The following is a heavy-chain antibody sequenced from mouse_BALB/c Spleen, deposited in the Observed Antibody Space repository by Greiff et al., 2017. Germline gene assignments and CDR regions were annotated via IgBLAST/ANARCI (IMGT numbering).Heavy chain of an antibody. Sequence: VQLQQSGPELVKPGASVKIPCKASGYTFTDYNMDWVKQSHGKSLEWIGDINPNNGGTIYNQKFKGKATLTVDKSSSTAYMELRSLTSEDTAVYYCALYDYDRGFAYWGQGTLVTVSA. V-gene: IGHV1-18*01. CDR3: ALYDYDRGFAY. D-gene: IGHD2-4*01. CDR1: GYTFTDYN. J-gene: IGHJ3*01. CDR2: INPNNGGT.